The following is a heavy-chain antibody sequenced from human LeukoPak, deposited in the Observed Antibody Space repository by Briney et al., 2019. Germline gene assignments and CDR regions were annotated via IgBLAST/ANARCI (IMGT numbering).Heavy chain of an antibody. Sequence: GGSLRPSCAASGFTFSSYSMNWVRQAPGKGLEWVSCISSSSSYIYYADSVKGRFTISRDNAKNSLYLQMNSLRAEDTAVYYCARDGRVSRDAFDIWGQGTMVTVSS. CDR3: ARDGRVSRDAFDI. J-gene: IGHJ3*02. D-gene: IGHD3-16*02. CDR2: ISSSSSYI. CDR1: GFTFSSYS. V-gene: IGHV3-21*01.